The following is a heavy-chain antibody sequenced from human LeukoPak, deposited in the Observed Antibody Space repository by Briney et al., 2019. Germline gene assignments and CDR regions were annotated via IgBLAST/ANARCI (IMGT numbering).Heavy chain of an antibody. CDR3: ASTPYSSPLGYFDY. CDR1: GYTFASYA. CDR2: INPDNGNT. J-gene: IGHJ4*02. V-gene: IGHV1-3*01. D-gene: IGHD6-13*01. Sequence: ASVKVSCKASGYTFASYAMNWVRQATGQRLEWMGWINPDNGNTKYSQKFQGRVTITRDTSASTAYMELSSLRSEDTAVYYCASTPYSSPLGYFDYWGQGTLVTVSS.